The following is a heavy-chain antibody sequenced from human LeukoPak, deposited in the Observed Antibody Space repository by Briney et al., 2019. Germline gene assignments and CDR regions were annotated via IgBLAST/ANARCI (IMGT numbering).Heavy chain of an antibody. CDR2: IWYDGSNK. CDR3: ARDRRTREFDY. J-gene: IGHJ4*02. V-gene: IGHV3-33*01. Sequence: GKSLRHSCAASGFTFSSYGMHWVRQAPGKGLEWVAVIWYDGSNKYYADSVKGRFTISRDNSKNTLYLQVNSLRAEDTAVYYCARDRRTREFDYWGQGTLVTVSS. D-gene: IGHD1-1*01. CDR1: GFTFSSYG.